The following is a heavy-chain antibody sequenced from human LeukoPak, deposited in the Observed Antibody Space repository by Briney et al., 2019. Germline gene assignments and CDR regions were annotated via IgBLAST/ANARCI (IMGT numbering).Heavy chain of an antibody. D-gene: IGHD4-23*01. CDR3: ARVGVDYSGNIIKYFFDY. V-gene: IGHV4-59*01. CDR1: GGSISSYQ. Sequence: KSSETLSLTCTVSGGSISSYQWSWIRQPPGKGLEWIGNIYYSGSANYNPSLESRVIISVDTSKNQFSLKLSPVTAADTAVYYCARVGVDYSGNIIKYFFDYWGQGTLVTVSS. CDR2: IYYSGSA. J-gene: IGHJ4*02.